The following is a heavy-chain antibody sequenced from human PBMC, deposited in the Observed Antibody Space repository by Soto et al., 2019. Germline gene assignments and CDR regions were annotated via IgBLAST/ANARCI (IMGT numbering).Heavy chain of an antibody. V-gene: IGHV3-72*01. CDR2: TRNKANSYTT. Sequence: GGSLRLSCAASGFTFSDHYMDWVRQAPGKGLEWVGRTRNKANSYTTEYAASVKGRFTISRDDSKNSLYLQMNSLKTEDTAVYYCARVSTDVVVPAATFYYYYYGMDVWGQGTTVTVSS. D-gene: IGHD2-2*01. J-gene: IGHJ6*02. CDR1: GFTFSDHY. CDR3: ARVSTDVVVPAATFYYYYYGMDV.